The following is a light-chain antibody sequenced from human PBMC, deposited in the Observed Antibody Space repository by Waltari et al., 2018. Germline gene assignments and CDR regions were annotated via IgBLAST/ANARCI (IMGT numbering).Light chain of an antibody. J-gene: IGKJ3*01. CDR1: QDIGNR. CDR3: QQGNSFPIT. V-gene: IGKV1-12*01. CDR2: GTS. Sequence: DIQMTQSPSPVSASVGDRVNITCRASQDIGNRLAWYQQKPGKAPNLLIYGTSSLQTGVTSRFSGSGSGTEFTLTISSLQPEDFGTYYCQQGNSFPITFGPGTKVEIK.